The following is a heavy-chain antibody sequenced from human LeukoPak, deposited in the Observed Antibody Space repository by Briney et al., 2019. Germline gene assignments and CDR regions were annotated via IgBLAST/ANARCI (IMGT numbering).Heavy chain of an antibody. CDR1: GGTFSSYA. CDR3: ARDYGTPRGDYYYYYMDV. Sequence: SVKVSCKASGGTFSSYAISWVRQAPGQGLEWMGGITPIFGTANYAQKFQGRVTITTDESTSTAYMELSSLRSEDTAVYYCARDYGTPRGDYYYYYMDVWGKGTTVTVSS. D-gene: IGHD1-1*01. J-gene: IGHJ6*03. CDR2: ITPIFGTA. V-gene: IGHV1-69*05.